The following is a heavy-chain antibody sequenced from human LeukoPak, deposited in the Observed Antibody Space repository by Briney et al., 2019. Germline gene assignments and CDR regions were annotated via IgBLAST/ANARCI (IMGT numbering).Heavy chain of an antibody. CDR2: IYYSGST. Sequence: SETLSLTCTVSGGSISSSSYDWGWIRQPPGKGLEWIGSIYYSGSTYYNPSLKSRVTISVETSKNQFSLKLSSVTAADTAVYYCARQDVGSGRCDAFDIWGQGTMVTVSS. J-gene: IGHJ3*02. CDR1: GGSISSSSYD. D-gene: IGHD3-10*01. V-gene: IGHV4-39*01. CDR3: ARQDVGSGRCDAFDI.